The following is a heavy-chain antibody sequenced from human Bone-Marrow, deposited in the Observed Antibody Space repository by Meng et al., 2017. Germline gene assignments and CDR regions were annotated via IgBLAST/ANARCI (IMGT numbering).Heavy chain of an antibody. V-gene: IGHV4-59*01. J-gene: IGHJ4*02. D-gene: IGHD3-22*01. Sequence: SETLSLTCTVSGGSISSYYWSWIRQPPGKGLEWIGYIYYSGSTNYNPSLKSRVTISVDASKNQFSLKLSSVTAADTAVYYCARTTYYYDSSGYYVYYYDSWGQGTLVTVSS. CDR2: IYYSGST. CDR1: GGSISSYY. CDR3: ARTTYYYDSSGYYVYYYDS.